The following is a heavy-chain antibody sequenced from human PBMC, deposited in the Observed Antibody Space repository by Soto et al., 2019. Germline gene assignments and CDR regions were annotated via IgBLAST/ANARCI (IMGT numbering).Heavy chain of an antibody. J-gene: IGHJ4*02. Sequence: LRLSCAVSGIPFNNYWMHWIRQAPGKGLEWVAVISYDGSNKYYADSVKGRFTISRDNSKNTLYLQMNSLRAEDTAVYYCAKDLGIQLWLQDFDYWGQGTLVTVSS. V-gene: IGHV3-30*18. D-gene: IGHD5-18*01. CDR3: AKDLGIQLWLQDFDY. CDR1: GIPFNNYW. CDR2: ISYDGSNK.